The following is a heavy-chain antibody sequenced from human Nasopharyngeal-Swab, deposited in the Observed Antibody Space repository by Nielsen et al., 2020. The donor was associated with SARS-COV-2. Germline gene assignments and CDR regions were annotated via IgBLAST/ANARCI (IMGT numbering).Heavy chain of an antibody. V-gene: IGHV1-18*01. D-gene: IGHD4-17*01. CDR1: GYAFTQYA. CDR3: VRDWAMTTVTYFDY. CDR2: ISVFNGNT. J-gene: IGHJ4*02. Sequence: ASAKVSCKASGYAFTQYAINWVRQAPGQGLEWIGWISVFNGNTYYAQKFQDRVTMVADTSTNTAHMELRSLRSDDTAVYYCVRDWAMTTVTYFDYWGQGTLVTVSS.